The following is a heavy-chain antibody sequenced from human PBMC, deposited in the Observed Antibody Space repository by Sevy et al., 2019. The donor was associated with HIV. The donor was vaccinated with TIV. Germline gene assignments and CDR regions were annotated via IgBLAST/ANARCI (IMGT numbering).Heavy chain of an antibody. CDR3: AARCSGGSCYFFDY. CDR1: GFTFTSSA. CDR2: IVVGSGNT. J-gene: IGHJ4*02. Sequence: VKVSCKASGFTFTSSAVQWVRQARGQRLEWIGWIVVGSGNTNYAQKFQERVTITRDMSTSTAYMELSSLRSEDMAVYYCAARCSGGSCYFFDYWGQGTLVTVSS. V-gene: IGHV1-58*01. D-gene: IGHD2-15*01.